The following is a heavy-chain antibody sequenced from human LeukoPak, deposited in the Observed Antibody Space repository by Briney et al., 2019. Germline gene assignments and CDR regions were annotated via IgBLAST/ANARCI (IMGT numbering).Heavy chain of an antibody. CDR1: GFTFSTYA. V-gene: IGHV3-23*01. CDR3: AKDFSTVDYYYYGMDV. D-gene: IGHD2/OR15-2a*01. CDR2: IGISGSRT. J-gene: IGHJ6*02. Sequence: GGSLRLSCAASGFTFSTYAMNWVRQAPGKGLEWVSTIGISGSRTYYADSVRGRFTISRDNPKNTLYLQVSSLTAEDTAVYYCAKDFSTVDYYYYGMDVWGQGTTVTVSS.